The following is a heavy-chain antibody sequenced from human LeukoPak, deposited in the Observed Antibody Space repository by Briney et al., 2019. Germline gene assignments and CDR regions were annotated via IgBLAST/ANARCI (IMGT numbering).Heavy chain of an antibody. CDR2: ISGGGGST. CDR3: AKDMKVRAIMSIDY. J-gene: IGHJ4*02. V-gene: IGHV3-23*01. CDR1: GFTFSIFA. Sequence: PGGSLRLSCAASGFTFSIFAMSWVRQAPGKGLEWVSTISGGGGSTYYADSVKGRFTISRDNSKNTVHLQMNSLRAEDTAIYYCAKDMKVRAIMSIDYWGQGTLVTVSS. D-gene: IGHD3-10*01.